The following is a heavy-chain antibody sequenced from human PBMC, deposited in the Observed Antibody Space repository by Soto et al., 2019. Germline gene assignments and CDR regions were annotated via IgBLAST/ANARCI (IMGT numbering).Heavy chain of an antibody. CDR3: ARGASPLIEY. CDR2: VNAGNGDT. J-gene: IGHJ4*02. Sequence: ASVKVSCKASGYTFTSYSMHWVRQAPGQRLEWMGWVNAGNGDTKYSQKFQGRVTITRDTSASTAYMAVSSLRSEDTAVYYCARGASPLIEYWGKGTLVTVCS. D-gene: IGHD1-26*01. CDR1: GYTFTSYS. V-gene: IGHV1-3*01.